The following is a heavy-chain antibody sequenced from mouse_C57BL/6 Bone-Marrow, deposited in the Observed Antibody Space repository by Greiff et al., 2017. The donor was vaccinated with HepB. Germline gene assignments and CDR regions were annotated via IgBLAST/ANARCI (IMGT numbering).Heavy chain of an antibody. CDR2: ISNGGGST. D-gene: IGHD1-1*01. CDR1: GFTFSDYY. CDR3: ARRGVTTVVARYFDV. V-gene: IGHV5-12*01. J-gene: IGHJ1*03. Sequence: GHLVESGGGLVQPGGSLKLSCAASGFTFSDYYMYWVRQTPEKRLEWVAYISNGGGSTYYPDTVKGRFTISRDNAKNTLYLQMSRLKSEDTAMYYCARRGVTTVVARYFDVWGTGTTVTVSS.